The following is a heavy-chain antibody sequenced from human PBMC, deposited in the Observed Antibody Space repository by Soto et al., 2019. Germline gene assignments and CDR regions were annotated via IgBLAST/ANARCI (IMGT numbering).Heavy chain of an antibody. V-gene: IGHV3-49*04. J-gene: IGHJ6*02. D-gene: IGHD3-10*01. CDR2: IRSKAYGGTT. CDR1: GFTFGDYA. Sequence: PGGSLRLSCTASGFTFGDYAMSWVRQAPGKGLEWVGFIRSKAYGGTTEYAASVKGRFTISRDDSKSIAYLQMNSLKTEDTAVYYCSWFGESPYYYGMDVWGQGTTVTVSS. CDR3: SWFGESPYYYGMDV.